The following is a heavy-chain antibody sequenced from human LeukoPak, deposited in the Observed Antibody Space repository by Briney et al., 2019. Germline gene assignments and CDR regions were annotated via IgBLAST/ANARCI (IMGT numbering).Heavy chain of an antibody. V-gene: IGHV1-24*01. CDR2: FDPEDGET. CDR3: ATAERGYLFDY. D-gene: IGHD5-18*01. CDR1: GGTFSSYA. J-gene: IGHJ4*02. Sequence: ASVKVSCKASGGTFSSYAISWVRQAPGKGLEWMGGFDPEDGETIYAQKFQGRVTMTEDTSTDTAYMELSSLRSEDTAVYYCATAERGYLFDYWGQGTLVTVSS.